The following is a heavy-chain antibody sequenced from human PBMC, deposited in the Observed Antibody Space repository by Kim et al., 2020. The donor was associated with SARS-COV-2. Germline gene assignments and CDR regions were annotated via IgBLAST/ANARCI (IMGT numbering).Heavy chain of an antibody. Sequence: SETLSLTCTVSGGSISSYYWSWIRQPPGKGLEWIGYIYYSGSTNYNPSLKSRVTISVDTSKNQFSLKLSSVTAADTAVYYCARVVTTVTTGLAFDIWGQGTMVTVSS. V-gene: IGHV4-59*01. CDR2: IYYSGST. CDR3: ARVVTTVTTGLAFDI. J-gene: IGHJ3*02. CDR1: GGSISSYY. D-gene: IGHD4-17*01.